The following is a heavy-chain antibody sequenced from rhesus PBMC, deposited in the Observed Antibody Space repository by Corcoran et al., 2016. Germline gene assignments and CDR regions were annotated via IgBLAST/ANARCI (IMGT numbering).Heavy chain of an antibody. V-gene: IGHV4-165*01. CDR3: ARDCTGSGCYGAFDF. CDR2: INGSSGSP. J-gene: IGHJ3*01. D-gene: IGHD2-21*01. Sequence: QVQLQESGPGLVKPSETLSLTCAVSGYSISSNYWSWIRQPPGKGLEWIGYINGSSGSPYYNPSLKSRVTISTATSKNQFSLKLSSVTAADTAVYYCARDCTGSGCYGAFDFWGQGLRVTVSS. CDR1: GYSISSNY.